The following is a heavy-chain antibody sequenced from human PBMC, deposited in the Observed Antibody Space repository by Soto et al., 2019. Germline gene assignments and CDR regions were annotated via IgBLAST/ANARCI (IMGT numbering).Heavy chain of an antibody. CDR3: ARGPAYDGSGYLRY. V-gene: IGHV4-34*01. Sequence: SETLSLTCAVSGGSFSCYYWSWIRQPPGKGLEWIGEINDSGTTNYNPSLTGRVTVSVDTSKNRFSLRLSSVTAADTAVYFCARGPAYDGSGYLRYWGQGTLVTVSS. CDR1: GGSFSCYY. D-gene: IGHD3-22*01. J-gene: IGHJ4*02. CDR2: INDSGTT.